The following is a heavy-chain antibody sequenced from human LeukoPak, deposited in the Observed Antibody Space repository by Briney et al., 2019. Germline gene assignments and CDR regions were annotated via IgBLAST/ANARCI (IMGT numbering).Heavy chain of an antibody. V-gene: IGHV1-8*03. D-gene: IGHD4-23*01. CDR2: MNPNSGNT. CDR1: GYTFTGYY. CDR3: ARGTIRWEGQYYYYYMDV. Sequence: ASVKVSCKASGYTFTGYYMHWVRQATGQGLEWMGWMNPNSGNTGYAQKFQGRVTITRNTSISTAYMELSSLRAEDTAVYYCARGTIRWEGQYYYYYMDVWGKGTTVTVSS. J-gene: IGHJ6*03.